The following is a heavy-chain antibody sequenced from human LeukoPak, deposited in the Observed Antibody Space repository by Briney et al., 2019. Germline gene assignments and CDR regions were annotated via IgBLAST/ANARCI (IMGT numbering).Heavy chain of an antibody. CDR2: INHSGST. J-gene: IGHJ4*02. CDR1: GGSFSGYY. Sequence: SETLSLTCAVYGGSFSGYYWSWIRQPPGKGLEWIGEINHSGSTNYNPSLKSRVTISVDTSKNQFSLKLSSVTAADTAVYYRARPPRDYWGQGTLVTVSS. V-gene: IGHV4-34*01. CDR3: ARPPRDY.